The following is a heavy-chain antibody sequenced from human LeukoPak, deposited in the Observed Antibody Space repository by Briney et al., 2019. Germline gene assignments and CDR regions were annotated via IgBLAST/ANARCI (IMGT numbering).Heavy chain of an antibody. CDR3: AKVTAAIEYFQH. V-gene: IGHV3-30-3*01. Sequence: PGGSLRLSCAASGFTFSSYAMHWVRQAPGKGLEWVAVISYDGSNKYYADSVKGRFTISRDNSKNTLYLQMNSLRAEDTAVYYCAKVTAAIEYFQHWGQGTLVTVSS. CDR1: GFTFSSYA. CDR2: ISYDGSNK. D-gene: IGHD6-13*01. J-gene: IGHJ1*01.